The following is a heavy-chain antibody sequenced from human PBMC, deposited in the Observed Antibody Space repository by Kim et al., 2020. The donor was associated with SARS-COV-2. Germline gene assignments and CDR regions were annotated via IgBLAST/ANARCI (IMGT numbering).Heavy chain of an antibody. J-gene: IGHJ4*02. CDR3: AKSLNSGYETGLFDY. CDR2: ISYDGSNK. D-gene: IGHD5-12*01. CDR1: GFTFSSYG. Sequence: GGSLRLSCAASGFTFSSYGMHWVRQAPGKGLEWVAVISYDGSNKYYADSVKGRFTISRDNSKNTLYLQMNSLRAEDTAVYYCAKSLNSGYETGLFDYWGQGTLVTVSS. V-gene: IGHV3-30*18.